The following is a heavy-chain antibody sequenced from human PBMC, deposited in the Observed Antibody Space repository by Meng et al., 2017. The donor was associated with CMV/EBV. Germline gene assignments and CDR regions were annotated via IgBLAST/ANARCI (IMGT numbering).Heavy chain of an antibody. CDR3: ARGVPLGIIYSFDY. D-gene: IGHD2-21*01. CDR1: GSTLTGYG. J-gene: IGHJ4*01. CDR2: ISVYNGHT. Sequence: AAGKELGSQYTVSCKAYGSTLTGYGISWVRQVPGQGLEWMGWISVYNGHTNFAQNLQGRITMTTDTSTSKAYVELRSLRSDDTAIYYCARGVPLGIIYSFDYWGQGTLVTVSS. V-gene: IGHV1-18*01.